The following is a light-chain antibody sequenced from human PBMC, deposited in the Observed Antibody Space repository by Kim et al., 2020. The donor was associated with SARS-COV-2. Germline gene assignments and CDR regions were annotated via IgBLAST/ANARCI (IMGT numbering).Light chain of an antibody. Sequence: AQMGRVTSGGNDIGSEAVHWYQQKPGPDPVLVISGDRKRPSGIPARFSGSNPGNTATLTITWIEAGDEADYYCQVWDSSSDHWVFGGGTQLTVL. CDR3: QVWDSSSDHWV. CDR1: DIGSEA. CDR2: GDR. J-gene: IGLJ3*02. V-gene: IGLV3-12*02.